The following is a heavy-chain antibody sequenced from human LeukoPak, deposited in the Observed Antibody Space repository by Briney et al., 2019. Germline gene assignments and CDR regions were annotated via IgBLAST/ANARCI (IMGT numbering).Heavy chain of an antibody. CDR3: ARDRRVVTAIERAFDI. V-gene: IGHV3-30-3*01. Sequence: GGSLRLSCAASGFTFSSYAMHWVRQAPGKGLEWVAVISYDGSNKYYADSVKGRFTISRDNSKNTLYLQMNSLRAEDTAVYYCARDRRVVTAIERAFDIWGQGTMVTVSS. J-gene: IGHJ3*02. CDR1: GFTFSSYA. D-gene: IGHD2-21*02. CDR2: ISYDGSNK.